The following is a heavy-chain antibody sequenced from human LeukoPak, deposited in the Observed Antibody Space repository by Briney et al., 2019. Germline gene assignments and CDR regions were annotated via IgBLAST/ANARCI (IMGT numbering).Heavy chain of an antibody. CDR1: GFTFSSYA. D-gene: IGHD6-13*01. V-gene: IGHV3-30-3*01. CDR2: ISYDGSNK. CDR3: ARSPGYSSSWYYFDY. Sequence: GSLRLSCAASGFTFSSYAMHWVRQAPGKGLEWVAVISYDGSNKYYADSVKGRFTISRDNSKNTLYLQMNSLRAEDTAVYYCARSPGYSSSWYYFDYWGQGTLVTVSS. J-gene: IGHJ4*02.